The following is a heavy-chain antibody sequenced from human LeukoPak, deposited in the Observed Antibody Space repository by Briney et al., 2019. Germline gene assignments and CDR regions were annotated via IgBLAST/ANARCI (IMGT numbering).Heavy chain of an antibody. Sequence: GGSLRLSCAASRFIFSDYWMNWVRQAPGKGLEWVANINQDGANIHYVDSVKGRFTISRDNAGNSLFLQMNSLTAEDTAVYYCARGAGDYGDYVIDYWGQGTPVTVSS. CDR2: INQDGANI. CDR3: ARGAGDYGDYVIDY. D-gene: IGHD4-17*01. V-gene: IGHV3-7*01. CDR1: RFIFSDYW. J-gene: IGHJ4*02.